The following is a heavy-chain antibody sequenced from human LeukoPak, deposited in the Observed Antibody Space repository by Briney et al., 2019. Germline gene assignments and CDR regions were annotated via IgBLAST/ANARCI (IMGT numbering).Heavy chain of an antibody. Sequence: GRSLRLSCAASGFTFSNYAMQWVRQAPGKGLEWVALISYGGTKKYYADSVKGRFTISRDNAKNSLYLQMNSLRAEDTAVYYCAISKYGDYDNNWFDPWGQGTLVTVSS. J-gene: IGHJ5*02. CDR1: GFTFSNYA. V-gene: IGHV3-30*04. CDR2: ISYGGTKK. D-gene: IGHD4-17*01. CDR3: AISKYGDYDNNWFDP.